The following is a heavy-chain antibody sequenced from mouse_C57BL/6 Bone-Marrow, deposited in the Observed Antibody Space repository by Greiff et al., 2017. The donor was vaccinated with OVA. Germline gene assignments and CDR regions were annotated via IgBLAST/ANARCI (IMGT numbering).Heavy chain of an antibody. Sequence: EVKLVESGGDLVKPGGSLKLSCAASGFTFSSYGMSWVRQTPDKRLEWVATISSGGSYTYYPDSVKGRFTISRDNAKNTLYLQMSSLKSEDTAMYYWAPLDSSGFAYWGKGTLVTVSA. D-gene: IGHD3-2*02. J-gene: IGHJ3*01. V-gene: IGHV5-6*01. CDR1: GFTFSSYG. CDR3: APLDSSGFAY. CDR2: ISSGGSYT.